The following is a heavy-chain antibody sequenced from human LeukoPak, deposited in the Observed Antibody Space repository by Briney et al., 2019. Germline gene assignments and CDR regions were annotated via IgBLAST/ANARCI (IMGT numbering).Heavy chain of an antibody. CDR1: GFTFADYA. J-gene: IGHJ4*02. CDR2: ISWNSGNI. D-gene: IGHD3-10*01. CDR3: AREPMVRGLDYFDY. V-gene: IGHV3-9*01. Sequence: GGSLRLSCAASGFTFADYAMHWVRQTPGKGLEWVSGISWNSGNIDYADSVKGRFTISRDNAKNSPYLQMNSLRAEDTAVYYCAREPMVRGLDYFDYWGQGTLVTVSS.